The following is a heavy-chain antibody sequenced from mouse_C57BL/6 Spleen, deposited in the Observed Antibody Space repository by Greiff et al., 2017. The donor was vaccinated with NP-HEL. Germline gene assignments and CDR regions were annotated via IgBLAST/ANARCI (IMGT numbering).Heavy chain of an antibody. CDR2: IDPSDSYT. Sequence: VQLQQPGAELVMPGASVKLSCKASGYTFTSYWMHWVKQRPGQGLEWIGEIDPSDSYTNYNQKFKGKSTLTVDKSSSTAYMQLSSLTSEDSAVYYCARYPSYYYGSSYGAMDYWGQGTSVTVSS. V-gene: IGHV1-69*01. J-gene: IGHJ4*01. CDR1: GYTFTSYW. D-gene: IGHD1-1*01. CDR3: ARYPSYYYGSSYGAMDY.